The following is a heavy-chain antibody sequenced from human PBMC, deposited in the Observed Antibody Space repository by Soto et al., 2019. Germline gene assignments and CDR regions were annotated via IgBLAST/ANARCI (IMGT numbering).Heavy chain of an antibody. CDR1: GFTFSSYA. CDR3: ARRYGGTLDY. V-gene: IGHV3-30-3*01. D-gene: IGHD4-17*01. J-gene: IGHJ4*02. CDR2: ISYDGSNK. Sequence: GGSLRLSCAASGFTFSSYAMHWVRQAPGKGLEWVAVISYDGSNKYYADSVKGRFTISRDNSKNTLYLQMNSLRAEDTAVYYCARRYGGTLDYWGKGTLVTVSS.